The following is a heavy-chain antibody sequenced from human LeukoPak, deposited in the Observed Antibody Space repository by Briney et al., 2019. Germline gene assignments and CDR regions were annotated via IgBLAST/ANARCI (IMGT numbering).Heavy chain of an antibody. Sequence: SQTLSLTCAISGDSISSNSAAWNWIRQSPSGGLEWLGRTYYRSKWFYDYALFVKSRITINPDTSKNQFSLHLKSVTPEDTAVYYCVRDGEGGLDYFDYWGRGTLVTVSS. V-gene: IGHV6-1*01. D-gene: IGHD3-16*01. CDR3: VRDGEGGLDYFDY. J-gene: IGHJ4*02. CDR1: GDSISSNSAA. CDR2: TYYRSKWFY.